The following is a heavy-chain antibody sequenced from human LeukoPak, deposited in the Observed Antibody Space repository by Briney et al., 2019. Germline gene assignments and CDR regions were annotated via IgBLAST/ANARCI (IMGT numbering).Heavy chain of an antibody. CDR1: GFTFSTYS. V-gene: IGHV3-21*01. Sequence: GGSLRLSCAASGFTFSTYSMNWVRQAPGKGLEWVSSISSSSSYIYYADSVKGRFTISRDNAKNSLYLQMNSLRAEDTAVYYCARDHSNLNYYGSYFDYWGQGTLVTVSS. D-gene: IGHD3-22*01. J-gene: IGHJ4*02. CDR3: ARDHSNLNYYGSYFDY. CDR2: ISSSSSYI.